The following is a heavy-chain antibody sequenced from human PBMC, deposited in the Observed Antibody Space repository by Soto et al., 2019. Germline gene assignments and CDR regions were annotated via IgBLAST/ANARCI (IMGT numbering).Heavy chain of an antibody. Sequence: GASVKVYCKASGYTFTSYYMHWVRPAPGQGLEWMGIINPSGGSTSYAQKFQGRVTMTRDTSTSTVYMELSSLRSEDAAVYYCARDSVATFDRWGQGTMVTVSS. D-gene: IGHD2-15*01. CDR2: INPSGGST. V-gene: IGHV1-46*01. CDR3: ARDSVATFDR. J-gene: IGHJ3*02. CDR1: GYTFTSYY.